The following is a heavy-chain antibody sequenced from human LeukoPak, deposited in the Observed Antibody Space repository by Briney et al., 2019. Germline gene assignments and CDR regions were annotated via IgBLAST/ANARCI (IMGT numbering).Heavy chain of an antibody. V-gene: IGHV1-69*06. D-gene: IGHD2-15*01. CDR1: GGTFSSYA. J-gene: IGHJ3*02. CDR2: IIPIFGTA. Sequence: SVKVSCKASGGTFSSYAISWVRQAPGQGLEWMGGIIPIFGTANYAQKFQGRVTITADKSTSTAYMELSGLRSEDTAVYYCARALGYCSGGSCPTAFDIWGQGTMVTVSS. CDR3: ARALGYCSGGSCPTAFDI.